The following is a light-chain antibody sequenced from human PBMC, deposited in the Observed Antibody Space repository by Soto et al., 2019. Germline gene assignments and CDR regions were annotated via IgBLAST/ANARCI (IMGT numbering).Light chain of an antibody. J-gene: IGKJ1*01. CDR1: QSIAIY. CDR2: AAS. V-gene: IGKV1-39*01. Sequence: DIQMTQSPSSLSASVGDRVTISCRASQSIAIYLNWYQQKPGKAPKLLIYAASSLQSGVPSRFSGSGSGTGFTLTISSLLPEDFATYYCQQSHTIPRTFGQGTKVDIK. CDR3: QQSHTIPRT.